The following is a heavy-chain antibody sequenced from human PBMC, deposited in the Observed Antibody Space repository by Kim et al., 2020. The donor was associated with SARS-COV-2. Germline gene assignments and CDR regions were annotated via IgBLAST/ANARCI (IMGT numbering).Heavy chain of an antibody. CDR3: ARGGYSIHEGYYYYGMDV. CDR1: GGTFSSYA. Sequence: SVKVSCKASGGTFSSYAISWVRQAPGQGLEWMGGIIPIFGTANYAQKFQGRVTITADESTSTAYMELSSLRSEDTAVYYCARGGYSIHEGYYYYGMDVWGQGTTVTVSS. D-gene: IGHD2-15*01. J-gene: IGHJ6*02. CDR2: IIPIFGTA. V-gene: IGHV1-69*13.